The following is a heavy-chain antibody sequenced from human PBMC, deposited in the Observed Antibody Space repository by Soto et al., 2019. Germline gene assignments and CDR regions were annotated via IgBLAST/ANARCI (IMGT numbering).Heavy chain of an antibody. CDR2: IWYDGSNK. V-gene: IGHV3-33*01. CDR1: GFTFSSYG. CDR3: ARLLGTSGYLDY. Sequence: PGGSLRLSCAASGFTFSSYGMHWVRQAPGKGLEWVAVIWYDGSNKYYADSVKGRFTISRDNSKNTLYLQMNSLRAEDTAVYYCARLLGTSGYLDYWGQGTLVTVSS. D-gene: IGHD3-3*01. J-gene: IGHJ4*02.